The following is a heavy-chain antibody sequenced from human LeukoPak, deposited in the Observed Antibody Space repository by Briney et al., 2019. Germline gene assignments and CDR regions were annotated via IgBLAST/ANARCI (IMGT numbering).Heavy chain of an antibody. J-gene: IGHJ4*02. CDR2: ITTVVLDT. CDR1: GFAFSACR. Sequence: PGGSLRLSCAASGFAFSACRMHWVRQALGKGLVWVSHITTVVLDTSYTDSAQGRFNISREDAKNTLYLQMNSLRAEDTAVYYCARDYAVDGVAHWGEGTLVTVSS. CDR3: ARDYAVDGVAH. V-gene: IGHV3-74*01. D-gene: IGHD3-3*01.